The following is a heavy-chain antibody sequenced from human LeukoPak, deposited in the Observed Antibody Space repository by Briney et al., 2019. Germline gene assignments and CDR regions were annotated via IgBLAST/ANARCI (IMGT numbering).Heavy chain of an antibody. CDR3: ARNVGWYSHDT. D-gene: IGHD6-19*01. CDR2: IHGSGHT. J-gene: IGHJ5*02. V-gene: IGHV4-59*08. CDR1: GDSLSHHF. Sequence: PSETLSLTCTVSGDSLSHHFWSWIRQPPGKGLEWIGYIHGSGHTNYEPSLKGRVTISEDTSKNHFSLKLTSVTAADTAVYYCARNVGWYSHDTWGQGTLVTVSS.